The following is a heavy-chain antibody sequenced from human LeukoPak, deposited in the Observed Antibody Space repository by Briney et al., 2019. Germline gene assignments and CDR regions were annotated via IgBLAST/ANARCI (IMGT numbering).Heavy chain of an antibody. Sequence: SETLSLTCIVSGGSISSGDYYWSWIRQPPGKGPEWIGYIYHSGSTYYNPSLKSRVTISIDRSKNQFSLKLSSVTAADTAVYYCARGALWFGELSNFDYWGQGTLVTVSS. V-gene: IGHV4-30-2*01. D-gene: IGHD3-10*01. CDR3: ARGALWFGELSNFDY. CDR1: GGSISSGDYY. CDR2: IYHSGST. J-gene: IGHJ4*02.